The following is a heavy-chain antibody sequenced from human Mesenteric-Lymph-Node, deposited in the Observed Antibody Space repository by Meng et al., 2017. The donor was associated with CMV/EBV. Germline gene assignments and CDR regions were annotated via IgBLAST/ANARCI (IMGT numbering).Heavy chain of an antibody. D-gene: IGHD3-10*01. CDR2: IFWDDDK. CDR1: FSLSTIGVG. Sequence: FSLSTIGVGVGWIRQPPGKALEWLALIFWDDDKRYSTLLKSRLTITKDTSKNQVVLTMTNMDPVDTATYYCAHRRKGRGFGEGLVDYWGQGTLVTVSS. CDR3: AHRRKGRGFGEGLVDY. V-gene: IGHV2-5*02. J-gene: IGHJ4*02.